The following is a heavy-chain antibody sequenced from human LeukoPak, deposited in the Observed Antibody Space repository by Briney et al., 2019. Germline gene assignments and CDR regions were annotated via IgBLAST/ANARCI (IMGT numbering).Heavy chain of an antibody. CDR2: ISSSSSYI. J-gene: IGHJ6*02. Sequence: GGSLRLSCAASGFTFSSYSMNWVRQAPGKGLEWVSSISSSSSYIYYADSVKGRFTISRDNAKNSLYLQMNSLRAEDTAVYYCARDRRNYYDSSGSIEPGYYYYGMDVWGQGTTVTVSS. V-gene: IGHV3-21*01. CDR3: ARDRRNYYDSSGSIEPGYYYYGMDV. CDR1: GFTFSSYS. D-gene: IGHD3-22*01.